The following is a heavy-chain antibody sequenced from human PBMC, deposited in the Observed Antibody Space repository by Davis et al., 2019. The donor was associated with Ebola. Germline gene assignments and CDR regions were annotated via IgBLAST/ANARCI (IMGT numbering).Heavy chain of an antibody. CDR3: ASFGQLVESYYFDY. CDR1: GYAFTGYY. J-gene: IGHJ4*02. Sequence: AASVKVSCKASGYAFTGYYMHWVRQAPGQGLEWMGRIHPNSGGTNYAQKFQGRVTMTRDTSISTAYMELSRLTSDDTAVYYCASFGQLVESYYFDYWGQGTLVTVSS. D-gene: IGHD3/OR15-3a*01. V-gene: IGHV1-2*06. CDR2: IHPNSGGT.